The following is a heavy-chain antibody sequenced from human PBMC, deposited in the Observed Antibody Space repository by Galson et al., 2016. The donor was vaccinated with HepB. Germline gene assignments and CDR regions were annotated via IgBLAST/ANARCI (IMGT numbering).Heavy chain of an antibody. CDR1: GYTLTEIS. Sequence: SVKVSCKVSGYTLTEISMHWVRQAPGKGLEWMGGFDPEDGEALFAQKFQGRVSMTEDTSTDTAYMELSSLKSDDTAVYYCATALVGGFDYWGQGTLVTVSS. CDR2: FDPEDGEA. V-gene: IGHV1-24*01. J-gene: IGHJ4*02. D-gene: IGHD1-26*01. CDR3: ATALVGGFDY.